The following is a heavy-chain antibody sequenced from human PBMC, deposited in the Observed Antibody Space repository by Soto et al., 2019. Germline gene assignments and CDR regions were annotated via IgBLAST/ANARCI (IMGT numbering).Heavy chain of an antibody. J-gene: IGHJ1*01. V-gene: IGHV3-7*01. CDR3: GPPPTGNVYFNH. D-gene: IGHD2-8*02. Sequence: ESGGGLVQPGGSLRLSCAASGFTFSSYWMTWLRQAPGKGLEWVANINPDGSAKYYVDSVKGRSTISRDNAKNSLYLQMNSLKVQHTAVYYWGPPPTGNVYFNHWGQGALVTVSS. CDR2: INPDGSAK. CDR1: GFTFSSYW.